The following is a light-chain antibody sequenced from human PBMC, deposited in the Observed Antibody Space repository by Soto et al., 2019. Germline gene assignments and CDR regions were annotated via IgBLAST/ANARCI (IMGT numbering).Light chain of an antibody. CDR3: QSYDNNLSGSI. J-gene: IGLJ2*01. V-gene: IGLV1-40*01. Sequence: QSVLTQPPSGSGAPGQRVTISCTGSDSNIGAGYDVHWYQQLPRTAPKLLIHDNTNRPSGVPDRFSASLSGTSASLAITGLQAEVEADYYGQSYDNNLSGSIFGGGTKLTVL. CDR1: DSNIGAGYD. CDR2: DNT.